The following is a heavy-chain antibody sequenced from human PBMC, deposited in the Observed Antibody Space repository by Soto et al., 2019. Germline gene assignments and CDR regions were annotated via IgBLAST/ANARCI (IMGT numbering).Heavy chain of an antibody. J-gene: IGHJ3*02. CDR2: IYSGGST. Sequence: GGSLRLSCAASGFTVSSNYMSWVRQAPGKGLEWVSVIYSGGSTYYADSVKGRFTISRDNSKNTLYLQMNSLRAEDTAVYYCARVETPGADHGSFDIWGQGTMVTVSS. V-gene: IGHV3-66*01. CDR1: GFTVSSNY. D-gene: IGHD4-17*01. CDR3: ARVETPGADHGSFDI.